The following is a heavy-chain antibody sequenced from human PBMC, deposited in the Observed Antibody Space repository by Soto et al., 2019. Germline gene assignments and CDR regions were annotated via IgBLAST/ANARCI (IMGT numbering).Heavy chain of an antibody. J-gene: IGHJ6*02. Sequence: GGSLRLSCAASGFTFSSYGMHWVRQAPGKGLEWVAVIWYDGSNKYYADSVKGRFTISRDNSKNTLYLQMNSLRAEDTAVYYCARDLGLSGYYYYGMDVWGQGTTVTVSS. D-gene: IGHD1-26*01. CDR3: ARDLGLSGYYYYGMDV. V-gene: IGHV3-33*01. CDR1: GFTFSSYG. CDR2: IWYDGSNK.